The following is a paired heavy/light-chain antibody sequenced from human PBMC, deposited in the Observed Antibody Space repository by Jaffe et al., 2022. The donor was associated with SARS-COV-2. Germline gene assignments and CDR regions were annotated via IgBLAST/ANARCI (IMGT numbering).Heavy chain of an antibody. CDR3: ARHLGLVATPCTWFDP. J-gene: IGHJ5*02. Sequence: QLQLQESGPGLVKPSETLSLTCTVSGGSISSSTYYWGWIRQPPGKGLEWIGSIYYTGSTHYNPSLKSRVTTSVDTSKNQFSLKLNSVTAADTAIYYCARHLGLVATPCTWFDPWGQGTLVTVSS. CDR1: GGSISSSTYY. V-gene: IGHV4-39*01. D-gene: IGHD5-12*01. CDR2: IYYTGST.
Light chain of an antibody. CDR2: WAS. Sequence: DIVMTQSPDSLAVSLGERATINCKSSQSILYSSNNKNYLAWYQQKAGQPPRLFISWASTRESGVPDRFSGSGSGTDFTLTISSLQAEDVAIYYCQQYYSTPLTFGGGTKVEIK. V-gene: IGKV4-1*01. CDR3: QQYYSTPLT. J-gene: IGKJ4*01. CDR1: QSILYSSNNKNY.